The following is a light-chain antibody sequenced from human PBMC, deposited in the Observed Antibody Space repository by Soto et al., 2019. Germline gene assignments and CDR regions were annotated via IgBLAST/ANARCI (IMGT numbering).Light chain of an antibody. V-gene: IGLV2-14*02. J-gene: IGLJ2*01. CDR3: QSYDSPLSGSEVV. CDR2: EAT. Sequence: QSALTQPASVSGSPGQSITISCTGTSSDVGSYHLVSWYQHHPGKAPKLIIYEATKRPSGISSRFSGSRSGNTASLAITGLQAEDEAVYYCQSYDSPLSGSEVVFGGGTKLTVL. CDR1: SSDVGSYHL.